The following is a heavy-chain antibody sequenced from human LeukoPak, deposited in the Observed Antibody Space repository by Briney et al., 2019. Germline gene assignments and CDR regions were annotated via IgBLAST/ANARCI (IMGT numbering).Heavy chain of an antibody. Sequence: GGSLRLSCAASGFTFSRYAMHWVRQAPGRGLEWVAVISRDVITKDFADSVKGRFTISRDNSKNTLYLQMNSLRTEDTAVYYCARAIYGDAPDDGGNYWGQGTLVTVSS. CDR1: GFTFSRYA. CDR3: ARAIYGDAPDDGGNY. J-gene: IGHJ4*02. D-gene: IGHD4-17*01. CDR2: ISRDVITK. V-gene: IGHV3-30-3*01.